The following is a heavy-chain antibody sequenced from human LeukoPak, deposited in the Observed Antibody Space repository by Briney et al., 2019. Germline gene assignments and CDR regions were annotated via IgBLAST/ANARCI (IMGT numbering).Heavy chain of an antibody. CDR3: ARQEDCSGGSCYSFIWFDP. CDR1: GGTFSSYA. J-gene: IGHJ5*02. V-gene: IGHV1-69*04. Sequence: SVKVSCKASGGTFSSYAISWVRQAPGQGLEWMGRIIPIFGIANYAQKFQGRVTITADKSTSTAYMELSSLRSEDTAVYYCARQEDCSGGSCYSFIWFDPWCQGTLVTVSS. CDR2: IIPIFGIA. D-gene: IGHD2-15*01.